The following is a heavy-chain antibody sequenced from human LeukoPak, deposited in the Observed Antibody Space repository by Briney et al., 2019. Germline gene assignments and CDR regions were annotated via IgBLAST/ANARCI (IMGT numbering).Heavy chain of an antibody. D-gene: IGHD6-13*01. CDR1: GYTFTDYY. V-gene: IGHV1-2*02. CDR3: ARDGEAAAVTNWFDP. CDR2: INPNSGAT. Sequence: ASVRVSCKASGYTFTDYYMHWVRQAPGQGLEWMGWINPNSGATNCAQKFQGRVTMTRDTSITTAYMELSRLTSDDAAVYFCARDGEAAAVTNWFDPWGQGTLVAVSS. J-gene: IGHJ5*02.